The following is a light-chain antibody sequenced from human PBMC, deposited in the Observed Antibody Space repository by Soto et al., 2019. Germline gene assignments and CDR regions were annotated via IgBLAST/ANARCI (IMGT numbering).Light chain of an antibody. Sequence: EIELTQSPATLSLSPGETATLSCRASQNVDKFLAWYQQRPGQPPRLLIFDSSNRATGVPVRFSGSGSGTDFTLTISSLEPEDFAVYYCQQRSNWPITFGQGTRLEI. CDR3: QQRSNWPIT. V-gene: IGKV3-11*01. CDR2: DSS. J-gene: IGKJ5*01. CDR1: QNVDKF.